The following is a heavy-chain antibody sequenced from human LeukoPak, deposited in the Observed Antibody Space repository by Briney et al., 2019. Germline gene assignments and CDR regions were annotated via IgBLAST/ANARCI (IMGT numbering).Heavy chain of an antibody. D-gene: IGHD2-15*01. J-gene: IGHJ4*02. CDR2: IRYDGSNQ. CDR3: AKDGGAFDVDY. CDR1: GFSFSTYG. V-gene: IGHV3-30*02. Sequence: PGGSLRLSCATSGFSFSTYGMHWVRQAPGKGLEWVAFIRYDGSNQYYAASVKGRFTISRDSSKNTLYLQMNSLRPEDTAVYSCAKDGGAFDVDYWGQGTLVTVSS.